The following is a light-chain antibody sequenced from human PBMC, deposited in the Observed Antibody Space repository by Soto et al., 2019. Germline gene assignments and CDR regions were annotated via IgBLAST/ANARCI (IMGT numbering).Light chain of an antibody. Sequence: QSVLTQPASVSGSPGQSITISCTGTSSDVGGYNYVSWYQQHPGKAPKFMIYDVSNRPSGVSNRFSGSKSGNTASLTISGLHAEDEAVYYCSSYTTSNTRQTVFRTGTKVTVL. CDR2: DVS. V-gene: IGLV2-14*01. CDR3: SSYTTSNTRQTV. CDR1: SSDVGGYNY. J-gene: IGLJ1*01.